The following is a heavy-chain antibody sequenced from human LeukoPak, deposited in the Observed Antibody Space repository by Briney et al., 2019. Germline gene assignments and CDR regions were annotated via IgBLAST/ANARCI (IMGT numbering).Heavy chain of an antibody. Sequence: ASVKVPCKASGYTFTSYGISWVRQAPGQGLEWMGLINPSGGTTRYAQNFQGRVTMTRDMSTSTVYMELSSLRSDDTAVYFCARDGSHRLYDSSGYGAYWGQGTLVTVSS. CDR3: ARDGSHRLYDSSGYGAY. V-gene: IGHV1-46*01. CDR1: GYTFTSYG. CDR2: INPSGGTT. D-gene: IGHD3-22*01. J-gene: IGHJ4*02.